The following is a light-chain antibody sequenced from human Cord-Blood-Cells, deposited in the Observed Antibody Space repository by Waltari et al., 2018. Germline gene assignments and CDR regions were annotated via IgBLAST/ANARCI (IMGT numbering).Light chain of an antibody. V-gene: IGKV1-39*01. Sequence: DIQMTQSPPSLSASVGDRVTITCRASQSISSYLNWYQQKPGKAPKLLFYAASSLQSGVPSMFSGSGSGTDFTLTISSLQPEDFATYYCQQSYSTPYSFGQGTKLEIK. CDR3: QQSYSTPYS. J-gene: IGKJ2*03. CDR2: AAS. CDR1: QSISSY.